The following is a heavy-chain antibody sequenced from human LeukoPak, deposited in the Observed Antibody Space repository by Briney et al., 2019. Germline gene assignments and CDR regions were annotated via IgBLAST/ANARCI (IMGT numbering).Heavy chain of an antibody. Sequence: ASVKVSCKASGYTFTSYGISWVRQAPGQGLEWMGWISAYNGNTNYAQKFQGRVTMTRDTSISTAYMELSRLRSDDTAVYYCAKDIVVVPAAPDAFDIWGQGTMVTVSS. V-gene: IGHV1-18*01. CDR2: ISAYNGNT. CDR3: AKDIVVVPAAPDAFDI. D-gene: IGHD2-2*01. J-gene: IGHJ3*02. CDR1: GYTFTSYG.